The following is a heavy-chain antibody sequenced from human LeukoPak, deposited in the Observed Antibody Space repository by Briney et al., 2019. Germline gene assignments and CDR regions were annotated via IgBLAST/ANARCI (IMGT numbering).Heavy chain of an antibody. V-gene: IGHV4-61*01. J-gene: IGHJ5*02. CDR2: IYYSGST. D-gene: IGHD3-22*01. CDR1: GGSISSSSYY. Sequence: SETLSLTCTVSGGSISSSSYYWSWIRQPPGKGLEWIGYIYYSGSTNYNPSLKSRVTISVDTSKNQFSLKLSSVTAADTAVYYCARAYGTMIIGWFDPWGQGTLVTVSS. CDR3: ARAYGTMIIGWFDP.